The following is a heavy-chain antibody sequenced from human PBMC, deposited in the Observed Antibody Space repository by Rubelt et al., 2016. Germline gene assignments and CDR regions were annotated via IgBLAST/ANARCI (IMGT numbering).Heavy chain of an antibody. CDR2: INHSGST. CDR1: GGSFSGYY. CDR3: ARVSGITIFGY. Sequence: QVQLQQWGAGLLKPSETLSLTCAVYGGSFSGYYWSWIRQPPGKGLEWIGEINHSGSTNYNPSLKSRVTISVDTSKNQFSLKLSSVTAADTAVYYCARVSGITIFGYWGQGTLVTFSS. D-gene: IGHD3-3*01. V-gene: IGHV4-34*01. J-gene: IGHJ4*02.